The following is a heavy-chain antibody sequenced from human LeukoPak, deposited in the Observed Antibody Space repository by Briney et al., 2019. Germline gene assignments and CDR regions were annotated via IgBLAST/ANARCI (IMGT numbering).Heavy chain of an antibody. D-gene: IGHD3-10*01. CDR3: AKDHGSGSYYNLPDY. J-gene: IGHJ4*02. CDR1: GFTFSDYY. CDR2: ISSSSSYI. V-gene: IGHV3-11*05. Sequence: GGSLTLSCAASGFTFSDYYMNWIRQAPGKGLEWVSYISSSSSYIYYVDSVRGRFTISRDNANNSLYLQMNSLRAEDTAFYYCAKDHGSGSYYNLPDYWGQGTLVTVSS.